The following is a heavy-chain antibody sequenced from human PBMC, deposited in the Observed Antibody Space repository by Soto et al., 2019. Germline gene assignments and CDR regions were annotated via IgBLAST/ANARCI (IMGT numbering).Heavy chain of an antibody. CDR1: GGTFSSYA. Sequence: ASVKVSCKASGGTFSSYAISWVRQAPGQGLEWMGGIIPIFGTANYAQKFQGRVTITADESTSTAYMELSSLRSEDTAVYYCARDTGYYNPHFDYWDQGTLVTVSS. J-gene: IGHJ4*02. V-gene: IGHV1-69*13. D-gene: IGHD3-9*01. CDR3: ARDTGYYNPHFDY. CDR2: IIPIFGTA.